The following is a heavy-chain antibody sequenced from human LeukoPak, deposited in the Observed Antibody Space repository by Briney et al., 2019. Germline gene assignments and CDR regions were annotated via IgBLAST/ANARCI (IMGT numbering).Heavy chain of an antibody. J-gene: IGHJ2*01. D-gene: IGHD2-21*01. CDR3: AKDLFLWYFDP. Sequence: GASVKVSCKASGYTFTSYGISWVRQAPGQGLEWMGWISAYNGNTNYAQKLQGRVTMTTDTSTSTAYMELRSLRAEDTAVYYCAKDLFLWYFDPWGRGTLVTVSS. V-gene: IGHV1-18*01. CDR2: ISAYNGNT. CDR1: GYTFTSYG.